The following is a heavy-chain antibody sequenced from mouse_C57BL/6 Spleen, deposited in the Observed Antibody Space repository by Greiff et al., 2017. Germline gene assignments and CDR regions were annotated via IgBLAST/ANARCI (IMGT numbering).Heavy chain of an antibody. CDR1: GFNIKDYY. Sequence: VQLQQSGAELVKPGAPVKLSCTASGFNIKDYYMHWVKQRTEQGLEWIGRIDPEDGETKYAPKFQGKATTTADTSSTTAYLQLSSLTSEDTAVYYCSRGFYYYGSSPWYFDVWGTGTTVTVSS. V-gene: IGHV14-2*01. CDR2: IDPEDGET. J-gene: IGHJ1*03. D-gene: IGHD1-1*01. CDR3: SRGFYYYGSSPWYFDV.